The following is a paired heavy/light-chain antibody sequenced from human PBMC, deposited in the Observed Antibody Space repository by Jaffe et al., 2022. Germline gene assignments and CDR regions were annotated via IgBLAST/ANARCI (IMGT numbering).Heavy chain of an antibody. CDR3: ARGARTKARGYDKAGLNSEGFDY. CDR2: IIPIFGTA. D-gene: IGHD5-12*01. CDR1: GGTFSSYA. Sequence: QVQLVQSGAEVKKPGSSVKVSCKASGGTFSSYAISWVRQAPGQGLEWMGGIIPIFGTANYAQKFQGRVTITADESTSTAYMELSSLRSEDTAVYYCARGARTKARGYDKAGLNSEGFDYWGQGTLVTVSS. V-gene: IGHV1-69*01. J-gene: IGHJ4*02.
Light chain of an antibody. J-gene: IGLJ2*01. CDR1: SSNIGSNT. CDR2: SNN. Sequence: QSVLTQPPSASGTPGQRVTISCSGSSSNIGSNTVNWYQQLPGTAPKLLIYSNNQRPSGVPDRFSGSKSGTSASLAISGLQSEDEADYYCAAWDDSLNWVFGGGTKLTVL. V-gene: IGLV1-44*01. CDR3: AAWDDSLNWV.